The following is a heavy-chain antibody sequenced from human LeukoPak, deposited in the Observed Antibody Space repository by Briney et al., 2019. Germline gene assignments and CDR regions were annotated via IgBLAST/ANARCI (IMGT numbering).Heavy chain of an antibody. CDR1: GGSFSGYY. CDR3: ARNKYCSGGSCYWNWFDP. Sequence: SETLSLTCAVYGGSFSGYYWSWIRQPPGKGLEWIGEINHSGSTNYNPSLKSRVTISVDTSKNQFSLKLSSVTAADTAVYYCARNKYCSGGSCYWNWFDPWGQGTLVTVSS. D-gene: IGHD2-15*01. J-gene: IGHJ5*02. CDR2: INHSGST. V-gene: IGHV4-34*01.